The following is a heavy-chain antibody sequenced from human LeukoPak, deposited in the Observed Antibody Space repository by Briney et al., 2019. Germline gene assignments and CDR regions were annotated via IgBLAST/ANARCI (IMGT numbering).Heavy chain of an antibody. V-gene: IGHV3-30*18. CDR1: GFTFSSYG. CDR2: ISYDGSNK. CDR3: AKDRDSSGYYPYDY. Sequence: GGSLRLSCAASGFTFSSYGMRWVRQAPGKGLEWVGGISYDGSNKYYADSVKGRFTISRDNSKNTLYLQVNSLRAEDTAVYYCAKDRDSSGYYPYDYWGQGTLVTVSS. J-gene: IGHJ4*02. D-gene: IGHD3-22*01.